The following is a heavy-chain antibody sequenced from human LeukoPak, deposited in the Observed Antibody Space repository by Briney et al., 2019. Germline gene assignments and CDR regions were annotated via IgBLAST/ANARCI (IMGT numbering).Heavy chain of an antibody. D-gene: IGHD2-15*01. J-gene: IGHJ4*02. CDR1: GFTFSSYW. CDR2: IKQDGSEK. V-gene: IGHV3-7*01. CDR3: ARDMSEKYSVDY. Sequence: GGSLRLSCAASGFTFSSYWMSWVRQAPGKGLEWVANIKQDGSEKYYVDSVKGRFTISRDNAKNSLYLQMNSLRADDTAIYFCARDMSEKYSVDYWGQGTLVTVSS.